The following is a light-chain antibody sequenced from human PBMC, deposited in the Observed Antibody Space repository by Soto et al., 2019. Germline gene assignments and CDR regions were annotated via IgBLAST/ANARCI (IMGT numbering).Light chain of an antibody. CDR3: SSYTSSSTRV. CDR1: SSXVGGYNY. J-gene: IGLJ3*02. V-gene: IGLV2-14*01. Sequence: QSALXQXXSXXGSPXXSXXXSXXGTSSXVGGYNYVSWYQQHPGKAPXXXXXXVSNRPSGVSNRFSGSKSGNTASLTISGLQAEDEADYYCSSYTSSSTRVFGGGTKVTVL. CDR2: XVS.